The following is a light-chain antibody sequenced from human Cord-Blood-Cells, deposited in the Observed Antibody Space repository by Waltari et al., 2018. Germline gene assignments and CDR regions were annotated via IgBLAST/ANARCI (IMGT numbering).Light chain of an antibody. CDR3: CSYAGSYTYWV. Sequence: QSALTQPRSVSGSPGQSVTISCTGTRSDVGGYNYVSWYQQHPGKAPKLMIYDVSKRPSWVPDRFSGSKSGNTASLTISGLQAEDEADYYCCSYAGSYTYWVFGGGTKLTVL. J-gene: IGLJ3*02. CDR1: RSDVGGYNY. V-gene: IGLV2-11*01. CDR2: DVS.